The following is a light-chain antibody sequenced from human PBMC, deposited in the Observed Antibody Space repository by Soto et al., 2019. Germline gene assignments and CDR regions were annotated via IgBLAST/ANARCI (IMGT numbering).Light chain of an antibody. CDR1: ESVSSTN. CDR3: QEYIHWPPGM. V-gene: IGKV3-20*01. CDR2: GAS. J-gene: IGKJ1*01. Sequence: EIVLTQSPGTLSLSPGERATLSCRASESVSSTNLAWYQHKPGQAPRLLIYGASSRASGIPDRFSASGSGTDFILTISSLQSEDFAVYYCQEYIHWPPGMFGPGTTVDIK.